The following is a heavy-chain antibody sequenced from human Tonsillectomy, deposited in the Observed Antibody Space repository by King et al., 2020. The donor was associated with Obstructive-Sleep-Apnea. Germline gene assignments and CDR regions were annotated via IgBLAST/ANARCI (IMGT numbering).Heavy chain of an antibody. V-gene: IGHV3-30*04. D-gene: IGHD6-6*01. CDR3: ARDAFEYSSPETLDY. Sequence: VQLVESGGGVVQPGRSLRLSCAASGFTFSSYAMHWVRQAPGKGLEGVAVISYDGSNKYYADSVKGRFTISRDNSKNTLYLQMNSLRAEDTAVYYCARDAFEYSSPETLDYWGQGTLVTVSS. J-gene: IGHJ4*02. CDR1: GFTFSSYA. CDR2: ISYDGSNK.